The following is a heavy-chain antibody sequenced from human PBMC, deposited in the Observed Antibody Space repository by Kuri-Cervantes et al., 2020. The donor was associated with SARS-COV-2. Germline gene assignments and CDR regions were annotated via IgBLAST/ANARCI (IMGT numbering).Heavy chain of an antibody. D-gene: IGHD1-1*01. CDR2: ITPIFSTA. CDR3: ARDRGTTGTAGENWFDP. J-gene: IGHJ5*02. Sequence: SVKVSCKASGGTFSNYAINWVRQAPGQGLEWMGGITPIFSTAEYAEKFQGRVTITADESTSTAYMELSSLRSEDTAVYYCARDRGTTGTAGENWFDPWGQGTLVTVSS. V-gene: IGHV1-69*13. CDR1: GGTFSNYA.